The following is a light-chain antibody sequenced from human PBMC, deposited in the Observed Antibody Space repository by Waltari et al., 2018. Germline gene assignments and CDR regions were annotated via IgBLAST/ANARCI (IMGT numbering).Light chain of an antibody. CDR3: SSYTPTSILV. J-gene: IGLJ2*01. V-gene: IGLV2-14*03. Sequence: QSALTQPASVSGSPGQSLTLSCSGTSSDVGSYNYVSWYQQHPGTPPKLLIYDVTKRPSGVSVRFSGSKSGNTASLTISGLQPEDEADYFCSSYTPTSILVFGGGTKLTV. CDR2: DVT. CDR1: SSDVGSYNY.